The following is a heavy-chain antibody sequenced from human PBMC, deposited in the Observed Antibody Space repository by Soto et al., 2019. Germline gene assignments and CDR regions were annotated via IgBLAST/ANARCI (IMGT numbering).Heavy chain of an antibody. V-gene: IGHV1-8*01. D-gene: IGHD3-10*01. J-gene: IGHJ3*02. CDR3: ARGGVSRGAFDI. Sequence: EASVKVSCKASGYTFTSYDINWVRQAAGQGLEWMGWMNPSSGNKAYAQKFQGRVTMTRNTSISTAYMELTSLRSEDTAIYHCARGGVSRGAFDIWGQGTMVTVSS. CDR2: MNPSSGNK. CDR1: GYTFTSYD.